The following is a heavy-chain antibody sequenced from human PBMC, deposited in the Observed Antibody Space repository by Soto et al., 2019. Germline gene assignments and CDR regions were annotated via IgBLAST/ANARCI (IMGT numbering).Heavy chain of an antibody. V-gene: IGHV4-34*01. CDR2: INHSGST. D-gene: IGHD1-26*01. J-gene: IGHJ4*02. CDR1: GASFSGYY. Sequence: SETLSLTCAVYGASFSGYYWSWIRQPPGKGLEWIGEINHSGSTNYNPNLKSRVTITVDTSINQVYLKLSSLTAADTAVYYCARASSRELPLDYWGQGTLVTVSS. CDR3: ARASSRELPLDY.